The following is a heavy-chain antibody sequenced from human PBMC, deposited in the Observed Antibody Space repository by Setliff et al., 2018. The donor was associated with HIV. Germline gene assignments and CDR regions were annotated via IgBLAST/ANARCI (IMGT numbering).Heavy chain of an antibody. CDR2: ISSSGDRT. CDR3: TKDHLSGWASDC. V-gene: IGHV3-23*01. Sequence: GGSLRLSCAASGFTFPNFGMSWVRQAPGKGLEWVSGISSSGDRTYYADSVKGRFTMSRDNSKNTLHLQMNSLGVEDTAVYYCTKDHLSGWASDCWGQGTLVTVSS. D-gene: IGHD6-19*01. J-gene: IGHJ4*02. CDR1: GFTFPNFG.